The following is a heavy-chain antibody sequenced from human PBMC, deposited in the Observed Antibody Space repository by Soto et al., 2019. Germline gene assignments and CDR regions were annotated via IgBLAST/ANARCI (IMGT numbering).Heavy chain of an antibody. V-gene: IGHV1-2*04. D-gene: IGHD4-4*01. Sequence: ASVKVSCKASGYTFTGYYMHWVRQAPGQGLEWMGWINPNSGGTNNAQKFQGWVTMTRDTSISTAYMELSRLRSDDTAVYYCARALTTIKAYYYGMDVWGQGTTVTVSS. CDR2: INPNSGGT. CDR1: GYTFTGYY. J-gene: IGHJ6*02. CDR3: ARALTTIKAYYYGMDV.